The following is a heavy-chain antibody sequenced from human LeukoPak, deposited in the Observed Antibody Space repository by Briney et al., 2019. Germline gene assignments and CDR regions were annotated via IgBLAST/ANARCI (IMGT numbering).Heavy chain of an antibody. V-gene: IGHV3-7*01. CDR1: GGSISSYY. CDR2: IKQDGSEK. J-gene: IGHJ4*02. Sequence: ETLSLTCTVSGGSISSYYWSWIRQPPGKGLEWVANIKQDGSEKYYVDSVKGRFTISRDNAKNSLYLQMNSLRAEDTAVYYCARLTRYCSSTSCYSGNDYWGQGTLVTVSS. CDR3: ARLTRYCSSTSCYSGNDY. D-gene: IGHD2-2*02.